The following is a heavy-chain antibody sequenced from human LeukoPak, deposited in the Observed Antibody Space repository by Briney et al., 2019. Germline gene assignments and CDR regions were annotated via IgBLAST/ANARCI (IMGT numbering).Heavy chain of an antibody. CDR3: ARDFSLWFDY. D-gene: IGHD3-10*01. V-gene: IGHV1-2*06. CDR2: INANSGGT. Sequence: GASVKASRKASGYRFTGYYLHWVRQAPGQGLEWMGRINANSGGTDYAEKLQGRVTMTRDTSIGTAYMEVSRLIYDDTAVYYCARDFSLWFDYWGQGTLVTVSS. CDR1: GYRFTGYY. J-gene: IGHJ4*02.